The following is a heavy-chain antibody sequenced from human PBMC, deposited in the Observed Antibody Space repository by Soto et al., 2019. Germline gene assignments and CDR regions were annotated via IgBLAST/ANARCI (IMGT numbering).Heavy chain of an antibody. V-gene: IGHV3-48*02. Sequence: EVQLVESGGGLVQPGGSLRLSCAASGFTFSSYSMNWVRQASGKGLEWVSYISSSSSTIYYADSVKGRFTISRDNAKNSLYLQMNSLRDEDTAVYYCARALDTAIDNWFDPWGQGTLVTVSS. D-gene: IGHD5-18*01. J-gene: IGHJ5*02. CDR3: ARALDTAIDNWFDP. CDR2: ISSSSSTI. CDR1: GFTFSSYS.